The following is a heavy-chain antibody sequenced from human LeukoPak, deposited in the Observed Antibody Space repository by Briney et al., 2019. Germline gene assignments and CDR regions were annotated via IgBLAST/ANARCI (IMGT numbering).Heavy chain of an antibody. V-gene: IGHV4-59*08. CDR1: GGSISSYY. D-gene: IGHD3-10*01. CDR3: ATNYGSGSYSGYYYYYMDV. CDR2: IYYSGST. Sequence: SETLSLTCTVSGGSISSYYWSWIRQPPGKGLEWIAYIYYSGSTNYNPSLKSRVTISVDTSKNQFSLKLSSVTAADTAVYYCATNYGSGSYSGYYYYYMDVWGKGTTVTISS. J-gene: IGHJ6*03.